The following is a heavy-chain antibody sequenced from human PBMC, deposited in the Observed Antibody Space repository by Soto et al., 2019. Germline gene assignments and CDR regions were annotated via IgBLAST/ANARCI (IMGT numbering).Heavy chain of an antibody. CDR1: GFTFSSYA. CDR2: ISGSGGSS. V-gene: IGHV3-23*01. CDR3: ATNYYFDY. Sequence: EVQLLESGGGLVQPGGSLRLSCAASGFTFSSYAMSWVRQAPGKGLEWGSAISGSGGSSYYADSGKGRFTIARDNSKNTLYLQMNSLRAEDTAVYYCATNYYFDYWGQGTLVTVSS. J-gene: IGHJ4*02.